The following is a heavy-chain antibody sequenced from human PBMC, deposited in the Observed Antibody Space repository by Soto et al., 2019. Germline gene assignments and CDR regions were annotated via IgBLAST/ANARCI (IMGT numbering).Heavy chain of an antibody. D-gene: IGHD3-3*01. Sequence: PSETLSLTCDVSGGSIDNSHSFWGWVRQPPGRGLEFLGSVYYSGSTYYNPSLKSRVTISVDTSKNQFSLKLSSVTAADTAVYYCARFVSYDFWSGSGLFDPWGQGTLVTVSS. CDR2: VYYSGST. CDR1: GGSIDNSHSF. J-gene: IGHJ5*02. V-gene: IGHV4-39*07. CDR3: ARFVSYDFWSGSGLFDP.